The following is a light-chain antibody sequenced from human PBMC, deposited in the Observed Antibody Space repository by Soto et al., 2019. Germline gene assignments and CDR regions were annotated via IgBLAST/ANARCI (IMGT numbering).Light chain of an antibody. CDR2: GAS. CDR1: QSVSNN. Sequence: EIVMTQSPATLSVSPGERAIFSCRASQSVSNNLAWYQQKPGQAPRLLIYGASTRATAIPARFSGSGSGTEFTLTITSLQSEDFALYYCQQYHNLWTFGQGTKVDIK. J-gene: IGKJ1*01. V-gene: IGKV3-15*01. CDR3: QQYHNLWT.